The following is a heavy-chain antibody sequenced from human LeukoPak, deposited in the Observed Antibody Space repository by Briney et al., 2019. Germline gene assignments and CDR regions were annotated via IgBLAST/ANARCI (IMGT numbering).Heavy chain of an antibody. D-gene: IGHD3-16*02. V-gene: IGHV3-30-3*01. CDR1: GFTFSSYA. Sequence: PGGSLRLSCAASGFTFSSYAMHWVRQAPGKGLEWVAVISYDGSNKYYADSVKGRFTISRDNSKNTLYLQMNSLRAEDTAVYYCARVQYYDYVWGSYRAGDAFDIWGQGTMVTVSS. CDR3: ARVQYYDYVWGSYRAGDAFDI. J-gene: IGHJ3*02. CDR2: ISYDGSNK.